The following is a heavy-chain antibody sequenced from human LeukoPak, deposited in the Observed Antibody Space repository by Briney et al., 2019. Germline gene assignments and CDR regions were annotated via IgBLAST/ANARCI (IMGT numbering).Heavy chain of an antibody. J-gene: IGHJ4*02. CDR3: ARAIRGYSYGSLDY. CDR1: GGSFSGYY. CDR2: INHSGST. V-gene: IGHV4-34*01. Sequence: KASETLSLTCAVYGGSFSGYYWSWIRQPPGKGLEWIGEINHSGSTNYNPSLKSRVTISVDTSKNQFSLKLSSVTAADTAVYYCARAIRGYSYGSLDYWGQGTLVTVPS. D-gene: IGHD5-18*01.